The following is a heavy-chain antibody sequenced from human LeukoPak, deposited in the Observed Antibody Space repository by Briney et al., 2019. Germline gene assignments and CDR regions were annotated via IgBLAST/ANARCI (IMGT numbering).Heavy chain of an antibody. CDR2: IYYSGST. D-gene: IGHD6-13*01. V-gene: IGHV4-59*01. J-gene: IGHJ6*02. CDR1: GGSISSYY. Sequence: SETLSLTCTVSGGSISSYYRSWIRQPPGKGLEWIGYIYYSGSTNYNPSLKSRVTISVDTSKNQFSLKLSSVTAADTAVYYCARHRSWYAAGIYYYYGMDVWGQGTTVTVSS. CDR3: ARHRSWYAAGIYYYYGMDV.